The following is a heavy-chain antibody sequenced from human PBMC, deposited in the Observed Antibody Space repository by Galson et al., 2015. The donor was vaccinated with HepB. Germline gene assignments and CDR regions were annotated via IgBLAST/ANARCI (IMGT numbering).Heavy chain of an antibody. CDR3: AKHHGAGGATHVYH. Sequence: SLRLSCAASGFTFSSYAMSWVRQGPGKGLEWVSTISGSGGSPYYADSVTGRFTISRDNSKNTLYLQMNSLRAEGTAMYYCAKHHGAGGATHVYHWGQGTLVTVS. V-gene: IGHV3-23*01. D-gene: IGHD1-26*01. J-gene: IGHJ5*02. CDR1: GFTFSSYA. CDR2: ISGSGGSP.